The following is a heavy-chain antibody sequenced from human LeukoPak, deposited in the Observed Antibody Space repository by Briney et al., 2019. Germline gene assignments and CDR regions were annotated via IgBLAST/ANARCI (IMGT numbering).Heavy chain of an antibody. J-gene: IGHJ6*02. CDR1: GSTFSSYA. CDR3: AREMVSGYPTYYYYYGMDV. V-gene: IGHV3-30-3*01. D-gene: IGHD5-12*01. CDR2: ISYDGSNK. Sequence: GRSLRLSCAAPGSTFSSYAMHWVRQAPGKGLEWVAVISYDGSNKYYADSVKGRFTISRDNSKNTLYLQMNSLRAEDTAVYYCAREMVSGYPTYYYYYGMDVWGQGTTVTVSS.